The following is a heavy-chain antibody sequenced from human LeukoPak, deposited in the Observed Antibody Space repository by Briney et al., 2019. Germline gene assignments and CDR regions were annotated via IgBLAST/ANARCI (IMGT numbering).Heavy chain of an antibody. CDR1: GGSFSGYY. V-gene: IGHV4-34*01. D-gene: IGHD2-2*01. Sequence: SETLSLTCAVYGGSFSGYYWSWIRQPPGKELEWIGEINHSGSTNYNPSLKSRVTISVDTSKNQFSLKLSSVTAADTAVYYCARGTKYGYWGQGTLVTVSS. CDR2: INHSGST. CDR3: ARGTKYGY. J-gene: IGHJ4*02.